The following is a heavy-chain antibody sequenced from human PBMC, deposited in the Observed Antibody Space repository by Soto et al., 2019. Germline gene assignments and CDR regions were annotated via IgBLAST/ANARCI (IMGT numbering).Heavy chain of an antibody. CDR3: AADPYSSGWYGYY. V-gene: IGHV1-58*01. J-gene: IGHJ4*02. CDR1: GFTFTSSA. Sequence: SVKVSCKASGFTFTSSAVQWVRQARGQRLEWIGWIVVGSGNTNYAQKFQERVTITRDMSTSTAYMELSSLRSEDTAVYYCAADPYSSGWYGYYWGQGTLVTVSS. D-gene: IGHD6-19*01. CDR2: IVVGSGNT.